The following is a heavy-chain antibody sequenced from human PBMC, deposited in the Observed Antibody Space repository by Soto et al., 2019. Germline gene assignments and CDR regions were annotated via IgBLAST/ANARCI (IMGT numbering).Heavy chain of an antibody. D-gene: IGHD7-27*01. J-gene: IGHJ4*02. CDR1: GFTFSSYA. V-gene: IGHV3-23*01. CDR3: VRDLLGSGGHFDY. CDR2: IHKSGGRT. Sequence: PGGSLRLSCAASGFTFSSYAMNWVRQAPGKSLEWVSTIHKSGGRTYYADSVKGRFTISRDNSRNTLYLQMNSLRAEDTAVYHCVRDLLGSGGHFDYWGQGTPVTVSS.